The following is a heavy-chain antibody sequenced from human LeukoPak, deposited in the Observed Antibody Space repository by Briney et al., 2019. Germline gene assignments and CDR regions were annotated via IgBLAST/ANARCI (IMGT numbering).Heavy chain of an antibody. Sequence: PGGSLRLSCAASGFTFDDYGMSWVRQAPGKGLEWVSGINWNGDSTGYADSMKGRFTISRDNAKNSLYLQMNSLRAGDTAFYYCARDRGSGWYFPYEYWGQGTLVTVSS. CDR3: ARDRGSGWYFPYEY. CDR2: INWNGDST. CDR1: GFTFDDYG. J-gene: IGHJ4*02. V-gene: IGHV3-20*04. D-gene: IGHD6-19*01.